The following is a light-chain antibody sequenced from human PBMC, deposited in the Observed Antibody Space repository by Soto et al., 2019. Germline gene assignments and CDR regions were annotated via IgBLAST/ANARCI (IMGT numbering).Light chain of an antibody. J-gene: IGLJ1*01. CDR1: SSDVGGYNY. Sequence: QSALTQPASVSGSPGQSITISCTGTSSDVGGYNYVSWYQQHPGKAPKLMIYDVSNRPSGVSNRFSGSKSGNTASLTISGLQAEDEADYYCSPYTRSSTLDVFGTGTKVT. CDR3: SPYTRSSTLDV. CDR2: DVS. V-gene: IGLV2-14*01.